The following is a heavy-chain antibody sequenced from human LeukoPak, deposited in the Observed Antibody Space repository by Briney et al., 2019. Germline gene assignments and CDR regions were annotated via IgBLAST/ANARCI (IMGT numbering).Heavy chain of an antibody. J-gene: IGHJ6*03. CDR1: GFTFSSYW. V-gene: IGHV3-74*01. Sequence: GGSLRLSCAASGFTFSSYWMHWVRQAPGKGLVWVSRINGDGSSTSYADSVKGRFTISRDNAKNTLYLQMNSLRAEDTAVYYCARDQYYGSGSYGYYYYMDVWGKGTTVTISS. CDR2: INGDGSST. D-gene: IGHD3-10*01. CDR3: ARDQYYGSGSYGYYYYMDV.